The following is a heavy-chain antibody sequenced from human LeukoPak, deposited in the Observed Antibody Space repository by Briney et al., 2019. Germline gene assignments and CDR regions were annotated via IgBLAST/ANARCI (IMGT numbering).Heavy chain of an antibody. J-gene: IGHJ4*02. CDR1: GYTFTGYY. CDR2: INPNSGGT. D-gene: IGHD5-12*01. Sequence: ASVKASCKASGYTFTGYYMHWVRQAPGQGLEWMGWINPNSGGTNYAQKFQGRVTMTRDTSISTAFMELSRLRSDDTAVYYCARADIVATIDYWGQGTLVTVSS. V-gene: IGHV1-2*02. CDR3: ARADIVATIDY.